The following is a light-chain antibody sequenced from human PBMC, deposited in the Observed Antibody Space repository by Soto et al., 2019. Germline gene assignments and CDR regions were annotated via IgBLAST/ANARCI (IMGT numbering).Light chain of an antibody. J-gene: IGLJ1*01. CDR3: SSYTSRSTLV. Sequence: QSALTQPASVSGSPGQSITISCTGTSSDVGGYNYVSWYQHHPGKAPKLRIYDFSNRPAGVSNRFSGSKSGNTASLTISGLQAEDESDYYCSSYTSRSTLVFGTGTKLPVL. CDR2: DFS. V-gene: IGLV2-14*03. CDR1: SSDVGGYNY.